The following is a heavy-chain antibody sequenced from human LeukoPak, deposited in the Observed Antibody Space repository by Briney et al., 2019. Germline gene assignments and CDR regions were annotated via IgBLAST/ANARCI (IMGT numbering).Heavy chain of an antibody. CDR3: ARDDSGGYTPGYDAFDI. CDR2: IYSGGST. Sequence: GGSLRLSCAASGFTVSSNYMSWVRQAPGKGLEWVSVIYSGGSTYYADSVKGRFTISRDNSKNTLYLQMNSLRAEDTAVYYCARDDSGGYTPGYDAFDIWGQGTMVTVSS. V-gene: IGHV3-66*01. CDR1: GFTVSSNY. D-gene: IGHD3-22*01. J-gene: IGHJ3*02.